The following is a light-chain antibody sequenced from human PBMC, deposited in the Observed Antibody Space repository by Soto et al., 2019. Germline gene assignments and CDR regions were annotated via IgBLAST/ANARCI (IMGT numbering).Light chain of an antibody. Sequence: ILMTQSPSSLSAFVGDRVTITCRASQDIANFLAWNQQKPGKVPKLLIYAASTLQSGVPSRFSGSGSGTDFTLTISSLQPEDVATYYCQKCKVAPFTFGGGTKVDIK. CDR1: QDIANF. CDR2: AAS. J-gene: IGKJ4*01. CDR3: QKCKVAPFT. V-gene: IGKV1-27*01.